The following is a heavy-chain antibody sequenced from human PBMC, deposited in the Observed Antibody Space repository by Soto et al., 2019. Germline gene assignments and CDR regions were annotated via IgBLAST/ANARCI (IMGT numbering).Heavy chain of an antibody. D-gene: IGHD3-10*01. Sequence: EVQLLESGGDLKQPGGSLRLSCVASGLTFGSRAMSWVRQAPGVGLQWVSTITDTGGDAKYADAVRGRFVISRDNSKKTLYLQMTSLTAEDSAMYFCARGSTDSYPGSRIFDFWGRGTLVTVSS. J-gene: IGHJ4*02. CDR3: ARGSTDSYPGSRIFDF. CDR2: ITDTGGDA. V-gene: IGHV3-23*01. CDR1: GLTFGSRA.